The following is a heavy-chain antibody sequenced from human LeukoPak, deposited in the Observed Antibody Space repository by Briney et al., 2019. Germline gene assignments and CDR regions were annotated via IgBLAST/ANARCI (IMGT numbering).Heavy chain of an antibody. CDR3: ARGTNCSGGSCYSGYYYYMDV. D-gene: IGHD2-15*01. Sequence: SETLSLTCAVYGGSFSGYYWSWIRQPPGKGLEWIGEINHSGSTNYNPSLKGRVTISVDTSKNQFSLKLSSVTAADTAVYYCARGTNCSGGSCYSGYYYYMDVWGKGTTVTVSS. J-gene: IGHJ6*03. CDR1: GGSFSGYY. V-gene: IGHV4-34*01. CDR2: INHSGST.